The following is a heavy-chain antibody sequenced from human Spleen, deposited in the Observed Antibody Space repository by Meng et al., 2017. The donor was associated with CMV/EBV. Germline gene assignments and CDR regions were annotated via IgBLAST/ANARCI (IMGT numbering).Heavy chain of an antibody. Sequence: GESLKISCAASGFTFSSYGMHWVRQAPGKGLEWVAVIWYDGSNKYYADSVKGRFTISRDNSKNTLYLQMNSLRAEDTAVYYGARARRVHYSSPFAPFDHWGQGTVVTVSS. CDR2: IWYDGSNK. CDR3: ARARRVHYSSPFAPFDH. CDR1: GFTFSSYG. V-gene: IGHV3-33*01. D-gene: IGHD6-13*01. J-gene: IGHJ4*02.